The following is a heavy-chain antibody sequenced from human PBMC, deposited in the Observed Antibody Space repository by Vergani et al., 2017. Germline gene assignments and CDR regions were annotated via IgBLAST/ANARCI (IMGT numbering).Heavy chain of an antibody. CDR1: GFTFSSYA. CDR3: AKVRPDEYVWGSDRSPAYYVDY. V-gene: IGHV3-23*01. J-gene: IGHJ4*02. Sequence: EVQLLESGGGLVQPGGSLRLSCAASGFTFSSYAMSWVRQAPGKGLEWVSAISGSGGSTYYADSVKGRFTISRDNSKNTLYLQMNSLGAEDTAVYYCAKVRPDEYVWGSDRSPAYYVDYWGQGTLVTVSS. D-gene: IGHD3-16*02. CDR2: ISGSGGST.